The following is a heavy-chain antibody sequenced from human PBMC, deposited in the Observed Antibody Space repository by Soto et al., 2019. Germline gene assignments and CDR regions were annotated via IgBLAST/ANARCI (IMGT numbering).Heavy chain of an antibody. CDR1: GGSISSGGYY. V-gene: IGHV4-31*03. Sequence: SETLSLTCTVSGGSISSGGYYWSWIRQHPGKGLEWIGYIYYSGSTYYNPSLKSRVTISVDTSKNQFSLKLSSVTAADTAVYYCARAFAGHYYDSSGYFDYWGQGTLVTVSS. J-gene: IGHJ4*02. CDR2: IYYSGST. CDR3: ARAFAGHYYDSSGYFDY. D-gene: IGHD3-22*01.